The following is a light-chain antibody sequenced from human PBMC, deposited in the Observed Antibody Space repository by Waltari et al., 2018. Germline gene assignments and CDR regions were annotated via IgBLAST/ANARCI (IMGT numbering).Light chain of an antibody. V-gene: IGKV1-17*03. CDR2: EAS. CDR3: QQYNSHPWT. J-gene: IGKJ1*01. Sequence: DIRMTQSPSSLSASVGDRVTITCRASQPISSSLAWYQQKSGKVPRLLIYEASNLEYGFLPRFSGSGSGTEFTLTINSLQPEDFASYYCQQYNSHPWTFGQGTKVEIK. CDR1: QPISSS.